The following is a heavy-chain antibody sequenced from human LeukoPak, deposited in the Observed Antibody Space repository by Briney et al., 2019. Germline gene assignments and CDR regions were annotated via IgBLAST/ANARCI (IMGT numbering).Heavy chain of an antibody. CDR3: ATSRYSYGQGAFDI. CDR2: INTDGSST. J-gene: IGHJ3*02. V-gene: IGHV3-74*01. D-gene: IGHD5-18*01. CDR1: RFTLSSYW. Sequence: GGSVRVSRAACRFTLSSYWMHWVRQAPGKGLVWVSRINTDGSSTSYADSVKGRFTISRDNAKTTLYLQMNSLRAEDTAVYYCATSRYSYGQGAFDIWGQGTMVTVSS.